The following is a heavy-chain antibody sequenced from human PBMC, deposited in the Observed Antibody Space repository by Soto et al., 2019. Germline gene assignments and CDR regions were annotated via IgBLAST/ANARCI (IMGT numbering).Heavy chain of an antibody. CDR3: ATLGIAAAGLHYYYYMDV. V-gene: IGHV4-59*01. J-gene: IGHJ6*03. D-gene: IGHD6-13*01. Sequence: SETLSLTCTVSGGSISSYYWSWIRQPPGKGLEWIGYIYYSGSTNYNPSLKSRVTISVDTSKNQFSLKLSSVTAADTAVYYCATLGIAAAGLHYYYYMDVWGKENRKSVSS. CDR2: IYYSGST. CDR1: GGSISSYY.